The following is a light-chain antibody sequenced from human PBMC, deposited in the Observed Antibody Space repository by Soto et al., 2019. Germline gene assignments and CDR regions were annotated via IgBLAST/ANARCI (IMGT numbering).Light chain of an antibody. CDR3: QQYETFSGT. Sequence: EIQMTQSPSTLSTSIGDRVTITCRASQSVSGWLAWYQQKPGEAPKLLIYDASALPRGVPSRFSGSGSGTKFTLTIASLQPDDFATYYCQQYETFSGTFGPGTKVDIK. CDR1: QSVSGW. V-gene: IGKV1-5*01. J-gene: IGKJ1*01. CDR2: DAS.